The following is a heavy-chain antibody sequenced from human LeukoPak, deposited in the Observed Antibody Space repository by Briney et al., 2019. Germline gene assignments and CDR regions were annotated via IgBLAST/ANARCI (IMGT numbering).Heavy chain of an antibody. J-gene: IGHJ4*02. D-gene: IGHD4-17*01. CDR2: INHSGST. V-gene: IGHV4-34*01. CDR3: ARGFPTTVTTYRGGYFDY. Sequence: SETLSLTCAVYGGSFSGYYWSWIRQPPGKWLEWIGEINHSGSTNYNPSLKSRVTISVDTSKNQFSLKLSSVTAADTAVYYCARGFPTTVTTYRGGYFDYWGQGTLVTVSS. CDR1: GGSFSGYY.